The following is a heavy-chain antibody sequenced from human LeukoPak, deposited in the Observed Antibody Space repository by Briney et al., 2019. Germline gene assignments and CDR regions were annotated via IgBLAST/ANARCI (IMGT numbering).Heavy chain of an antibody. J-gene: IGHJ4*02. V-gene: IGHV3-23*01. Sequence: PGGSLRLSCAASGFTFSSYAMSWVRQAPGKGLEWVSAISGSGGSTYYADSVKGRFTISRDNSKNTLYLQMNSLRAEDTAVYYCAKDVSRLLWFGELEYWGQGTLVTVSS. D-gene: IGHD3-10*01. CDR3: AKDVSRLLWFGELEY. CDR1: GFTFSSYA. CDR2: ISGSGGST.